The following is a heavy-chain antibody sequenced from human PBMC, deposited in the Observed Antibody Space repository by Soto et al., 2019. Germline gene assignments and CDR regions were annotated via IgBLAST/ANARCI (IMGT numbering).Heavy chain of an antibody. J-gene: IGHJ4*02. CDR3: SSSLPIAVAGSLDY. CDR1: GGSISSSNW. D-gene: IGHD6-19*01. CDR2: IYHSGST. V-gene: IGHV4-4*02. Sequence: PSETLSLTCAVSGGSISSSNWWSWVRQPPGKGLEWIGEIYHSGSTNYNPSLKSQVTISVYKTKNQFSLKLSSVTAADTAVYFCSSSLPIAVAGSLDYWGQGTLVTVSS.